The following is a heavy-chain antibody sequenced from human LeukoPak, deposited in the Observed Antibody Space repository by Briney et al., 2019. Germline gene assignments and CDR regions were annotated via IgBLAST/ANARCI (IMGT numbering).Heavy chain of an antibody. D-gene: IGHD6-13*01. CDR3: AREAAAAGLDY. CDR1: GYTFTSYY. Sequence: RRASVKVSCKASGYTFTSYYMHWVRQAPGQGLEWMGIINPSGGSTSYAQKFQGRVTITRDTSTSTVYMELSSLRSEDTAVYYCAREAAAAGLDYWGQGTLVTVSS. CDR2: INPSGGST. J-gene: IGHJ4*02. V-gene: IGHV1-46*01.